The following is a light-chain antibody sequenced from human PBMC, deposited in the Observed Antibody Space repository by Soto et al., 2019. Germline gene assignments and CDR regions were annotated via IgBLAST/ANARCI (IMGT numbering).Light chain of an antibody. J-gene: IGLJ1*01. CDR2: EAS. CDR3: SLYTSENTYV. Sequence: QSVLTQPPSVSGSPGQSVTISCTGTSTDFVSYNRVSWYQQPPGTAPKLIIYEASNRPSGVPDRSSGSKSGNTASLSISGLQAADEADYYCSLYTSENTYVFGTGTKVTVL. CDR1: STDFVSYNR. V-gene: IGLV2-18*04.